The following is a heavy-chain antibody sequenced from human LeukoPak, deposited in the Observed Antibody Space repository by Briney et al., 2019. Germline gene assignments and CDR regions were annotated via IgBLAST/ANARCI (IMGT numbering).Heavy chain of an antibody. CDR3: ASGNYGQFDS. V-gene: IGHV3-48*02. J-gene: IGHJ4*02. Sequence: GGSLRLSCTVTEFTFSTYAMNWVRQAPGKGLEWVSSISSDSSMIYYADSVKGRFTISRDNAKNSLYLQMSGLRDEDTAVCFCASGNYGQFDSWGQGTLVTVSS. CDR1: EFTFSTYA. D-gene: IGHD3-10*01. CDR2: ISSDSSMI.